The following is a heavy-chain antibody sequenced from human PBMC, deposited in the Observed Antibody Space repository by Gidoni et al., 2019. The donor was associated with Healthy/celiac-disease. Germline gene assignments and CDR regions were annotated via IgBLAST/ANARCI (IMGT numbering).Heavy chain of an antibody. CDR1: GFTFSSYS. Sequence: EVQLVESGGGLVKPGGSLRLTCAASGFTFSSYSMNWVRQAPGKGLEGVSSISSISSYIYYADSVKGRFTISRDNAKNSLYLQMTSLRAEYTAVYYCAREAGYSYGYDYWVQGTLVTVSS. CDR2: ISSISSYI. V-gene: IGHV3-21*01. J-gene: IGHJ4*02. CDR3: AREAGYSYGYDY. D-gene: IGHD5-18*01.